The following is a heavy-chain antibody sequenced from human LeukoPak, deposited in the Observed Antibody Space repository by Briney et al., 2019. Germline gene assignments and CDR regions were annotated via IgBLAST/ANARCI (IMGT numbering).Heavy chain of an antibody. V-gene: IGHV3-21*01. CDR3: VRDMTTVTTCYLQH. Sequence: GDSVPLFCSLSGFTFSSYSMKWVRQAPGKGLAWVSSFNGRRGYLFYADSVKGRFHTSRNNAKNPLYLQMNSLRARDTAVYYRVRDMTTVTTCYLQHGGQGTLVTVSS. CDR2: FNGRRGYL. J-gene: IGHJ1*01. CDR1: GFTFSSYS. D-gene: IGHD4-17*01.